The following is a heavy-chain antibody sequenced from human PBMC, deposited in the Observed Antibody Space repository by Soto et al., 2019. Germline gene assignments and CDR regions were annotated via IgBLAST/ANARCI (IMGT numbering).Heavy chain of an antibody. V-gene: IGHV3-30*03. D-gene: IGHD6-13*01. CDR3: ASGIAAAGRYYYGMDV. CDR2: ISYDGSNK. CDR1: GFTFSSYG. Sequence: PGGSLRLSCAASGFTFSSYGMHWVRQAPGKGLKWVAVISYDGSNKYYADSVKGRFTISRDNSKNTLYLQMNSLRAEDTAVYYCASGIAAAGRYYYGMDVWGQGTTVPSP. J-gene: IGHJ6*02.